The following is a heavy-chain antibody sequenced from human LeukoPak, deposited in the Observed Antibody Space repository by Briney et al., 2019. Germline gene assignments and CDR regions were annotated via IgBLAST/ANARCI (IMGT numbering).Heavy chain of an antibody. V-gene: IGHV5-51*01. CDR3: ARQPSDTFDI. CDR2: IYPGDSDI. CDR1: GYIFTSYW. J-gene: IGHJ3*02. Sequence: GESLKISCKGSGYIFTSYWIGWVRPLPGKGLEWMGIIYPGDSDIRYSPSFQGQVTISADKSISTAYLQWSSLKASDTAMYYCARQPSDTFDIWGQGTMVTVSS.